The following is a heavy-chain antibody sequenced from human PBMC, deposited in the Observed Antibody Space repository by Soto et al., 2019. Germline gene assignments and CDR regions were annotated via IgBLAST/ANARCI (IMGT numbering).Heavy chain of an antibody. CDR3: ARGGCSGGSCYATHSGNWFDP. CDR1: GGSISSGYY. D-gene: IGHD2-15*01. Sequence: PSETLSLTCTVSGGSISSGYYWSWIRQPPGKGLEWIGEINHSGSTNYNPSLKSRVTISVDTSKNQFSLKLSSVTAADTAVYYCARGGCSGGSCYATHSGNWFDPWGKGTLVTVSS. V-gene: IGHV4-34*01. J-gene: IGHJ5*02. CDR2: INHSGST.